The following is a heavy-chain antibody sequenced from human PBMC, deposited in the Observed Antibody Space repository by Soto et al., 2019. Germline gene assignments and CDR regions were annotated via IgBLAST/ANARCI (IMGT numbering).Heavy chain of an antibody. D-gene: IGHD2-15*01. CDR2: INPSGGST. CDR1: GYTFTSYY. CDR3: ASRDGGNFDY. V-gene: IGHV1-46*01. J-gene: IGHJ4*02. Sequence: ASVKVSCKASGYTFTSYYMHWVRQAPGQGLEWMGIINPSGGSTSYAQKFQGRVTMTRDTSTSTVYMEPSSLRSEDTAVYYCASRDGGNFDYWGQGTLVTVSS.